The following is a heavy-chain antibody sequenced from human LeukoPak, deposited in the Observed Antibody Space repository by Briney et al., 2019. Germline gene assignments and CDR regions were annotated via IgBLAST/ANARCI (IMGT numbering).Heavy chain of an antibody. CDR1: GGSISSSSYY. V-gene: IGHV4-39*02. Sequence: PSETLSLTCTVSGGSISSSSYYWGWIRQPPGKGLEWIGTIYYSGNTYYNPSLKSRVTLSVDTSKNQFSLKLNSVTAADTAVYYCARDYYDSSGYHYFDYWGQGTLVTVSS. D-gene: IGHD3-22*01. CDR3: ARDYYDSSGYHYFDY. J-gene: IGHJ4*02. CDR2: IYYSGNT.